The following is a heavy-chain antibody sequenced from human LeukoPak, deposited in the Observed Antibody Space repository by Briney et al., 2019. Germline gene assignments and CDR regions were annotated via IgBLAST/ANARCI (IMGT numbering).Heavy chain of an antibody. D-gene: IGHD2-2*01. CDR2: IDPSDSYT. V-gene: IGHV5-10-1*01. CDR3: ARSTAPIVVVPAAPLDY. CDR1: GYSFTSYW. J-gene: IGHJ4*02. Sequence: GESLKISCKGSGYSFTSYWISWVRQMPGKGLEWMGRIDPSDSYTNYSPSFQGHVTISADKSISTAYLQWSSLKASDTAMYYCARSTAPIVVVPAAPLDYWDQGTLVTVSS.